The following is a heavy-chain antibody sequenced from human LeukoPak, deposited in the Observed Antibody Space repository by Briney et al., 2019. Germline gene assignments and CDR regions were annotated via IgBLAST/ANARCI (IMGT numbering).Heavy chain of an antibody. Sequence: GGSLRLSCAASGFTFSSYTMNWVRQAPGKGLEWVSSISISSSSIYYADSVKGRFTISRDNSKNTLYLQMNSLRAEDTAVYYCAREAYCSGGSCYSEGTFDYWGQGTLVTVSS. D-gene: IGHD2-15*01. V-gene: IGHV3-21*01. J-gene: IGHJ4*02. CDR2: ISISSSSI. CDR3: AREAYCSGGSCYSEGTFDY. CDR1: GFTFSSYT.